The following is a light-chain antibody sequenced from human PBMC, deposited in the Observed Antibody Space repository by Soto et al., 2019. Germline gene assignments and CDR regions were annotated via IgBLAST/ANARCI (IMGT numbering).Light chain of an antibody. J-gene: IGKJ4*01. CDR3: QQYNNWPLT. CDR1: QSVSSN. CDR2: GAS. Sequence: EIVMTQSPATLSASPGERATLSCRASQSVSSNLAWYQQKPGQAPRLLIYGASTRATGIQARFSGSGSGTEFTLTISSLQSEDFAVYYCQQYNNWPLTFGGGTKVEIK. V-gene: IGKV3-15*01.